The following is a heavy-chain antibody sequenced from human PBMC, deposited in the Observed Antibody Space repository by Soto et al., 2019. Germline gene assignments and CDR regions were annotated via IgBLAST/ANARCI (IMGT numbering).Heavy chain of an antibody. CDR1: GFTFSNYA. J-gene: IGHJ6*02. D-gene: IGHD2-2*01. Sequence: QVQLVESGGGVVQPGRSLRLSCAASGFTFSNYAMHWVRQAPGKGLDWVAVVSFDGSNAYYADSVKGRFTISRDNSKNTLWLQMNSLRPEDPAVYFCARPIVPAIQNHPYSYSGLDVWGQGTTVTVSS. CDR2: VSFDGSNA. V-gene: IGHV3-30-3*01. CDR3: ARPIVPAIQNHPYSYSGLDV.